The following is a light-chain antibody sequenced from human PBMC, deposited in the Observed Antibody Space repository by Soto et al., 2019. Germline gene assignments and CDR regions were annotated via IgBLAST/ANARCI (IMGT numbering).Light chain of an antibody. CDR3: SSYTSSSTYVV. CDR1: SSDVGGYNY. CDR2: DVI. V-gene: IGLV2-14*03. Sequence: QSALTQPASVSGSPGQSITLSCPGTSSDVGGYNYVSWYQQHPGKAPKLMIYDVINRPSGVSNRFSGSKSGNSASLTISGLQAEDEADYYCSSYTSSSTYVVFGGGTKLTVL. J-gene: IGLJ2*01.